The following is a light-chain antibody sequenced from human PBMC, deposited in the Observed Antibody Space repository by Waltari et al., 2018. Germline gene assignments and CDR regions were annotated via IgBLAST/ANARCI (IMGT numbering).Light chain of an antibody. CDR3: MQGTHWPWT. V-gene: IGKV2-30*01. CDR1: QSLLSRDGNTY. J-gene: IGKJ1*01. CDR2: KVS. Sequence: VALSQSPPPLSVTLGQPASIPRRSSQSLLSRDGNTYLNWFPQRPGQSPRRLLYKVSNRDSGVPDRFSGSGSGTDFTLRISRVEAEDVGVYYCMQGTHWPWTFGQGTKVEIK.